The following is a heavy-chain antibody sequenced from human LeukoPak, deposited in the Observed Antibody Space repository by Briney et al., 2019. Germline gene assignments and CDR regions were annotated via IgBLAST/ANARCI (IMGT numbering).Heavy chain of an antibody. V-gene: IGHV1-24*01. Sequence: ASVKVSCKVSGYTLTELSMHWVRQAPGKGLEWMGGFDPEDGETIYAQKFQGRVTMTEDTSTDTACMELSSLRSEDTAVYYCATGDPGSWYYFDYWGQGTLVTVSS. D-gene: IGHD6-13*01. CDR3: ATGDPGSWYYFDY. CDR2: FDPEDGET. CDR1: GYTLTELS. J-gene: IGHJ4*02.